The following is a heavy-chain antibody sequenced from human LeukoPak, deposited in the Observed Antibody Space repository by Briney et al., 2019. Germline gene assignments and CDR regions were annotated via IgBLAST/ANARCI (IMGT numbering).Heavy chain of an antibody. D-gene: IGHD3-10*01. CDR2: INHSGST. Sequence: SETLSLTCAVYGGSFSGYYWSWIRQPPGKGLEWIGEINHSGSTNYNPSLKSRVTISVDTSKNQFSLKLSSVTAADTAVYYCARGVGWFGELHLDPWGQGTLVTVSS. CDR1: GGSFSGYY. V-gene: IGHV4-34*01. J-gene: IGHJ5*02. CDR3: ARGVGWFGELHLDP.